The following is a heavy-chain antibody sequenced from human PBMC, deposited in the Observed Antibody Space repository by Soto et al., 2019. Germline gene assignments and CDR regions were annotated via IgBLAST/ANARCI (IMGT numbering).Heavy chain of an antibody. V-gene: IGHV1-69*04. CDR2: IISVLDLP. Sequence: SVKVSCKASGGTFSSYSISWVRQAPGQGPEWMGRIISVLDLPNYAQKFQGRVTITADKSTSTAYMEPRSLRSEDTAVYYCGRDINVGTSAAGPDYWGQGTLVTVSS. D-gene: IGHD6-13*01. CDR1: GGTFSSYS. CDR3: GRDINVGTSAAGPDY. J-gene: IGHJ4*02.